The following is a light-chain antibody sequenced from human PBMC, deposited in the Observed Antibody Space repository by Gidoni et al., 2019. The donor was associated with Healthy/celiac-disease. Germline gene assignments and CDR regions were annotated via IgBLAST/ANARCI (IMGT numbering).Light chain of an antibody. V-gene: IGKV3-15*01. Sequence: EIVMTQSPATLSVSPGERATLSCRASQRVSSNLSLYQQKPGQAPRLLIYGASTRATGSPARFSGSGSGTEFTLTISSLQSEDFAVYYCQQYNNWTPWTFGQGTKVEIK. CDR3: QQYNNWTPWT. J-gene: IGKJ1*01. CDR1: QRVSSN. CDR2: GAS.